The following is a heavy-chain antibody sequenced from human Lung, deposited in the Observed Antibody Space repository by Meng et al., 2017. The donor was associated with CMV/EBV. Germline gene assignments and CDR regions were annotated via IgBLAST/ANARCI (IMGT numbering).Heavy chain of an antibody. CDR3: ARDDSSS. V-gene: IGHV3-30-3*01. J-gene: IGHJ5*02. CDR1: GFTFMSYA. CDR2: ISDDGSNK. Sequence: QVQLGGSVVVVVQRGRAPRLSSAVVGFTFMSYAMHRVRQAPGKWLEWVAVISDDGSNKYYAHYLKCRFTISRDNSKNTLYLQMNSLRAEDTAVYYCARDDSSSWGQGTLVTVSS. D-gene: IGHD3-22*01.